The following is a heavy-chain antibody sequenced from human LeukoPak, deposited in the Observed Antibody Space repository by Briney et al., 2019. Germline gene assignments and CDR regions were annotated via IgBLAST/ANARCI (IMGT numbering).Heavy chain of an antibody. CDR2: IYYSGST. V-gene: IGHV4-61*01. CDR1: GGSVSSGTYD. Sequence: SETLSLTCTVYGGSVSSGTYDWSWLRQPPGEGLEWIGYIYYSGSTNYNPSLKSRVTISVDTSKNQFSLKLSSVTAADTAVYYCARVEWFGELSPFDIWGQGTMVTVSP. CDR3: ARVEWFGELSPFDI. D-gene: IGHD3-10*01. J-gene: IGHJ3*02.